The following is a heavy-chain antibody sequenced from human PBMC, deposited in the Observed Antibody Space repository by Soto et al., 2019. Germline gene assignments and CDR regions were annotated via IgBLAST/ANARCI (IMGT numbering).Heavy chain of an antibody. J-gene: IGHJ4*02. V-gene: IGHV3-30*18. CDR1: GFTFSSYG. CDR3: AKGSNFDY. CDR2: ISYDGSNK. Sequence: QVQLVESGGGVVQPGRSLRLSCAASGFTFSSYGMHWVRQAPGKGLEWVAVISYDGSNKYYADSVKGRFTISRDNSKNTLYLQMNSLRAEDTAVYYCAKGSNFDYWGQGTLVTVYS.